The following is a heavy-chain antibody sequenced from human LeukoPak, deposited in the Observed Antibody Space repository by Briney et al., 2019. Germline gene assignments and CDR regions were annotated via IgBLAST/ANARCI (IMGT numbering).Heavy chain of an antibody. D-gene: IGHD2-2*01. CDR3: ASQIVVVPAANY. CDR2: IRYDGSNK. Sequence: PGGSLRLSCAASGFTFSSYGMHWVRQAPGKGLEWVAFIRYDGSNKYYADSVKGRFTISRDNSKNTLYLQMNSLRAEDTAVYYCASQIVVVPAANYWGQGTLVTVSS. V-gene: IGHV3-30*02. J-gene: IGHJ4*02. CDR1: GFTFSSYG.